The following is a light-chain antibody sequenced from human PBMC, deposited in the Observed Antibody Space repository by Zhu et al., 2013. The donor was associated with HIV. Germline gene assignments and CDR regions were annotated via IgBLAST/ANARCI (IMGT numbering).Light chain of an antibody. V-gene: IGKV1-39*01. CDR2: GAS. CDR1: QGISNH. CDR3: QQSYSTPRT. Sequence: DIQMTQSPSSLSASVGDRITITCRASQGISNHLGWYRQKPGQAPNLLIHGASGLQSGVPSRFTGSGSGTDFTLTITGLQADDFATYYCQQSYSTPRTFGQGTKVEIK. J-gene: IGKJ1*01.